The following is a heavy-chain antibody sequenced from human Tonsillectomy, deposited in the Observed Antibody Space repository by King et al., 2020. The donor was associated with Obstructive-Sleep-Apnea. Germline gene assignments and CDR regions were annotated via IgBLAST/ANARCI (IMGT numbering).Heavy chain of an antibody. V-gene: IGHV1-8*01. J-gene: IGHJ5*02. CDR1: GYSFISYE. CDR2: MNVNSGDA. Sequence: QLVQSGAEVKKPGASVKVSCKASGYSFISYEIHWVRQATGQGLEWMGWMNVNSGDAGYAEKFQGRVTMTSDTSITTAYMELTSLRYEDTAVYYCARGSDNADPPRGLGRLDPWGQGTLVTVSS. CDR3: ARGSDNADPPRGLGRLDP. D-gene: IGHD1-1*01.